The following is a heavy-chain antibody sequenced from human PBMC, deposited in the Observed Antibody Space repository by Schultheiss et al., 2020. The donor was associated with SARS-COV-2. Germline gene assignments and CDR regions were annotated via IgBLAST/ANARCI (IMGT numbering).Heavy chain of an antibody. CDR3: ARAKQLGYYYGMDV. J-gene: IGHJ6*02. CDR1: GFTFSSYS. V-gene: IGHV3-48*02. CDR2: ISSSSSTI. D-gene: IGHD6-6*01. Sequence: GGSLRLSCAASGFTFSSYSMNWVRQAPGKGLEWVSYISSSSSTIYYADSVKGRFTISRDNAKNSLYLQMNSLRDEDTAVYYCARAKQLGYYYGMDVWGQGTTVTVS.